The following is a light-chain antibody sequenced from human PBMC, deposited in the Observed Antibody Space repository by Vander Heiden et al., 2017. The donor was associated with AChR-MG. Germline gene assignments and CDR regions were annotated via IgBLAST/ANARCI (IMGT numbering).Light chain of an antibody. CDR1: SSDVGGYNY. J-gene: IGLJ3*02. Sequence: QSALTQPASVSGSPGQSITISCTGTSSDVGGYNYVFWYQQHPGKAHKLMIYDVSNRPSGVSNRFSGSKSGNTASLTISGLQAEDEADYYCISYTSSSNWVFGGGTKLTVL. CDR2: DVS. V-gene: IGLV2-14*03. CDR3: ISYTSSSNWV.